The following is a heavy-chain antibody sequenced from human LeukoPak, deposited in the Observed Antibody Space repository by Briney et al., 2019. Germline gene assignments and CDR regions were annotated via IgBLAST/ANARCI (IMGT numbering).Heavy chain of an antibody. CDR2: INHSGST. CDR3: ARSPRRLGYCSGGSCYYYYGMDV. Sequence: PSETLFLTCAVYGGSFSGYYWSWIRQPPGKGLEWIGEINHSGSTNYNPSLKSRVTISVDTSKNQFSLKLSSVTAADTAVYYCARSPRRLGYCSGGSCYYYYGMDVWGQGTTVTVSS. CDR1: GGSFSGYY. J-gene: IGHJ6*02. D-gene: IGHD2-15*01. V-gene: IGHV4-34*01.